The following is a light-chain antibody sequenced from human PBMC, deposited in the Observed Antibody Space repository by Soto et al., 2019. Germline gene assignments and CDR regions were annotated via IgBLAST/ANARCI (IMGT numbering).Light chain of an antibody. Sequence: QSALTQPASVSGSPGQSITISCTGTSSDVGGYNFVSWYQQHPGKAPRLMIFDVDNRPSGVSTRFSGSKSGYTASLTISGLQAEDEADYYCCSYSGSSTIVVFGGGTKLTVL. CDR3: CSYSGSSTIVV. V-gene: IGLV2-14*03. CDR1: SSDVGGYNF. J-gene: IGLJ2*01. CDR2: DVD.